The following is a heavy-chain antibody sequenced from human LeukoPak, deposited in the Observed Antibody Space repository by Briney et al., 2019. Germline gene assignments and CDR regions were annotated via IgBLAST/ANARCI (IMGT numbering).Heavy chain of an antibody. Sequence: PGGSLRLSCAASGFTFSSYSMNWVRQAPGKGLEWVSYISSSSSTIYYADSVKGRFTISRDNAKNSLYLQMNSLGDEDTAVYYCARPVAGTVVGYWGQGTLVTVSS. V-gene: IGHV3-48*02. D-gene: IGHD6-19*01. CDR2: ISSSSSTI. J-gene: IGHJ4*02. CDR3: ARPVAGTVVGY. CDR1: GFTFSSYS.